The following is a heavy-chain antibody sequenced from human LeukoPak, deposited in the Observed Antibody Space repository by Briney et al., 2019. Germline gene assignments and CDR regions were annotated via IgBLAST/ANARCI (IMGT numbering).Heavy chain of an antibody. CDR3: AKGASGSYYGDWFDP. J-gene: IGHJ5*02. CDR1: GFTFSSYG. Sequence: GGSLRLSCAASGFTFSSYGMSWVRQAPGKGLEWVSAISGSGGSTYYADSVKGRFTISRDNSKNTLYLQMNSLRAEDTAVYYCAKGASGSYYGDWFDPWGQGTLVTVSS. CDR2: ISGSGGST. D-gene: IGHD1-26*01. V-gene: IGHV3-23*01.